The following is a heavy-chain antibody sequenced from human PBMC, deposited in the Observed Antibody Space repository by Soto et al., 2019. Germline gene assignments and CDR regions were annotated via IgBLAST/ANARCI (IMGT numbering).Heavy chain of an antibody. V-gene: IGHV4-59*08. D-gene: IGHD3-22*01. J-gene: IGHJ4*02. Sequence: QVQLQESGPGLVKPSETLSLTCTVSGGSISSYYWSWIRQPPGKGLEWIGYIYYSGSTNYNPSLKSRVTISVDTSKNQFSLKLSSVTAVDTAVYYCARHSYYYDSSGSDYFDYWGQGTLVTVSS. CDR3: ARHSYYYDSSGSDYFDY. CDR2: IYYSGST. CDR1: GGSISSYY.